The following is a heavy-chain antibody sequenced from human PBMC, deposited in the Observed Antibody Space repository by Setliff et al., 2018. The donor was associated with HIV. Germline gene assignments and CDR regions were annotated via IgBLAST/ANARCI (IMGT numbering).Heavy chain of an antibody. CDR2: IRYDGSQK. CDR1: VFTFNNYG. J-gene: IGHJ6*02. Sequence: GGSLRLSCAASVFTFNNYGMNWVRQAPGKGLEWVAFIRYDGSQKYYVDSVKGRFTIARDNSKNTLYLQMNSLRVEDTAVYYCAKDVCSGAYCYAYYYYGMDVWGQGTMVTVSS. D-gene: IGHD2-15*01. V-gene: IGHV3-30*02. CDR3: AKDVCSGAYCYAYYYYGMDV.